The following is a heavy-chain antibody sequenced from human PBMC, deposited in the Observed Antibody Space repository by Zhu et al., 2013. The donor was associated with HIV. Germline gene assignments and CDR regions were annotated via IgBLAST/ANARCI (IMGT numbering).Heavy chain of an antibody. Sequence: VQLVESGGGVVQPGRSLRLSCAASGFTFSSYGMHWVRQAPGKGLEWVAVISYDGSNKYYADSVKGRFTISRDNSKNTLYLQMNSLRAEDTAVYYCAKDPSVAGAADYFDYWGQGTLVTVSS. CDR2: ISYDGSNK. CDR3: AKDPSVAGAADYFDY. J-gene: IGHJ4*02. CDR1: GFTFSSYG. V-gene: IGHV3-30*18. D-gene: IGHD6-13*01.